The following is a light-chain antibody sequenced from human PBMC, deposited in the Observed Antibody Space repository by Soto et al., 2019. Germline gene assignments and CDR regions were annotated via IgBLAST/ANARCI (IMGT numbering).Light chain of an antibody. J-gene: IGKJ1*01. CDR3: KQSYNTPRT. CDR2: SAS. Sequence: DIQLTQSPSSLSASVGDRVTITCRASQSISNFLNWYQQKPGQAPKLLISSASNLQSGVPSRFSGRGSGTDFTLTISGLQPEDSASDFCKQSYNTPRTFGQGTKVEI. V-gene: IGKV1-39*01. CDR1: QSISNF.